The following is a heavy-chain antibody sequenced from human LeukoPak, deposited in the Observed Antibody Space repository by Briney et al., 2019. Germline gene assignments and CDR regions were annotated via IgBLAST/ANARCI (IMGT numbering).Heavy chain of an antibody. Sequence: GESLKISCKGSGYSLTSYWIGWVRQMPGKGLEWMGIIYPGDSDTRYSPSFQGQVTISADKSISTAYLQWSSLKASDTAMYYCARSQQWLATIFDYWGQGTLVTVSS. D-gene: IGHD6-19*01. CDR1: GYSLTSYW. CDR3: ARSQQWLATIFDY. CDR2: IYPGDSDT. V-gene: IGHV5-51*01. J-gene: IGHJ4*02.